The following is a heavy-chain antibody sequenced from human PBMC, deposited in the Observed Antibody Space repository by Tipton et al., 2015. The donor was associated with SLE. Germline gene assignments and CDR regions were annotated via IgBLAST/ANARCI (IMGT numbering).Heavy chain of an antibody. CDR3: ARTSYSSGWYADY. J-gene: IGHJ4*02. V-gene: IGHV4-4*07. D-gene: IGHD6-19*01. CDR2: IYTSGST. Sequence: TLSPTCTVSGASISSYSWSWIRQSAGEGLEWIGRIYTSGSTKYSPSLKSRVTISTNTSRNQFSLRLSSVTAADTAFYYCARTSYSSGWYADYWGQGILVTVSS. CDR1: GASISSYS.